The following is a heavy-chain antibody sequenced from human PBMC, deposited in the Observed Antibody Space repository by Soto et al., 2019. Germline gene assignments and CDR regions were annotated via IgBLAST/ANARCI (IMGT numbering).Heavy chain of an antibody. Sequence: QVQLPQWGAGLLKPSETLSVTCAVYGGSFSGYYWSWIRQPPGKGLEWIGEINHSGSTNHNPSLKSRVTISVDPSKNQFSLKLCSATAADTAVYCCARDGGGMDVWGQGTTVNVSS. V-gene: IGHV4-34*01. D-gene: IGHD3-10*01. CDR2: INHSGST. CDR3: ARDGGGMDV. J-gene: IGHJ6*02. CDR1: GGSFSGYY.